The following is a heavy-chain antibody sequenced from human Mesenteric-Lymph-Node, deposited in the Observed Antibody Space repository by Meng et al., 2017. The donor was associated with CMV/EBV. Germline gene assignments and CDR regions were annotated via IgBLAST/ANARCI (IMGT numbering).Heavy chain of an antibody. V-gene: IGHV3-30*02. D-gene: IGHD6-13*01. CDR3: ARGGGKYSSSWYNWFDP. Sequence: GESLKISCAASGFTFSSYGMHWVRQPPGKGLEWVAFIRYGGSVTYYANSVKGRFTISRDDSKKTLYLQMNSLKAEDTAVYYCARGGGKYSSSWYNWFDPWGQGTLVTVSS. CDR1: GFTFSSYG. CDR2: IRYGGSVT. J-gene: IGHJ5*02.